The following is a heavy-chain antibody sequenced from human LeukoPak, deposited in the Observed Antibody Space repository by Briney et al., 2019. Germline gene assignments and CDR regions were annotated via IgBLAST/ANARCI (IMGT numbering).Heavy chain of an antibody. CDR3: ARAPPEYDWPQPYFDY. V-gene: IGHV3-20*01. Sequence: GGSLRLSCAASGFTFDDYGMSWVRQAPGKGLEWVSGINWNGGSTGYADSVKGRFTISRDNAKNSLYLQMNSLRAEDTALYHCARAPPEYDWPQPYFDYWGQGTLVTVSS. J-gene: IGHJ4*02. D-gene: IGHD3-16*01. CDR2: INWNGGST. CDR1: GFTFDDYG.